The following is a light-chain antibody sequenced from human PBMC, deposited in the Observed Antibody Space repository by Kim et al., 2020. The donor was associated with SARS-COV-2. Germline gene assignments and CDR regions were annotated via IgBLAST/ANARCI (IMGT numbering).Light chain of an antibody. Sequence: NVPISCSGSSANLDNNYLSSYQQLPRTAPNLPIYDNDKRPSGIPDRFSGSRSGTSGTLGIPGLQTGDEADYYCGTWDSSLGAWVFGGGTQLTVL. CDR3: GTWDSSLGAWV. CDR1: SANLDNNY. V-gene: IGLV1-51*01. J-gene: IGLJ3*02. CDR2: DND.